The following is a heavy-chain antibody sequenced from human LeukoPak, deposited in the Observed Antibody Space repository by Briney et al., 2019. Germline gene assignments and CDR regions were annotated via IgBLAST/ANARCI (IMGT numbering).Heavy chain of an antibody. CDR1: GFAFSSNA. D-gene: IGHD1-26*01. V-gene: IGHV3-23*01. J-gene: IGHJ4*02. Sequence: GGSLRLSCAASGFAFSSNAMSWDRQAPGKGLEWVSAISGSGGSTYYAHSVKGRFTISRDNSKNTLYLQMNSLRAEDTAVYYCAKDREILRNGGQGTLVTVSS. CDR3: AKDREILRN. CDR2: ISGSGGST.